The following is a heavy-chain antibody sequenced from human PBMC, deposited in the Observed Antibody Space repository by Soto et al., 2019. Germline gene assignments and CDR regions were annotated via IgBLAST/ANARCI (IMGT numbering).Heavy chain of an antibody. CDR3: ARDGPRGGYYFDY. D-gene: IGHD3-16*01. V-gene: IGHV3-30-3*01. CDR2: ISYDGSNK. Sequence: GGSLRLSCAASGFTFSSYAMHWVRQAPGKGLEWVAVISYDGSNKYYADSVKGRFTISRDNSKNTLYLQMNSLRAEDTAVYYCARDGPRGGYYFDYWGQGTLVTVS. J-gene: IGHJ4*02. CDR1: GFTFSSYA.